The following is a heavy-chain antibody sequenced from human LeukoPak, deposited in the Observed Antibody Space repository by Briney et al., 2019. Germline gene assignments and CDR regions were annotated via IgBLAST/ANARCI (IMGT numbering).Heavy chain of an antibody. CDR3: AREYDDYGDYFDY. CDR1: GYTFTGYY. D-gene: IGHD4-17*01. CDR2: INPNSGGT. V-gene: IGHV1-2*06. Sequence: ASVKVSCKASGYTFTGYYMHWVRQAPGQGLEWMGRINPNSGGTNYAQKFQGRVTMTRDTSISTAYMELSRLRSDDTAVYYCAREYDDYGDYFDYWGQGTLVTVSS. J-gene: IGHJ4*02.